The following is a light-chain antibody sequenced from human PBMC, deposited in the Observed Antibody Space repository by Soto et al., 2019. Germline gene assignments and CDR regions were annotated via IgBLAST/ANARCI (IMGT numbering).Light chain of an antibody. CDR2: KAS. CDR1: QSISNW. CDR3: QQYNSYWT. V-gene: IGKV1-5*03. J-gene: IGKJ1*01. Sequence: DIQLTQSPSFLSASVGDRVTITCRASQSISNWLAWYQQKPGKAPKLLIYKASSLESGVPSRFSGSGSGTEFTLTISSLQADDFATYYCQQYNSYWTFGQGTKVEIK.